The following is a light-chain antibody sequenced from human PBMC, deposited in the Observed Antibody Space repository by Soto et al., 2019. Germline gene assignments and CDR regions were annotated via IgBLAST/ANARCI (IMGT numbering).Light chain of an antibody. CDR3: AAWDDSLIAHV. J-gene: IGLJ1*01. CDR1: SSNIGSNT. V-gene: IGLV1-44*01. CDR2: NNN. Sequence: QSVLTQPPSASGTPGQRVTISCSGSSSNIGSNTVNWYQQLPGTAPKLLIYNNNQRPSGVPDRFSGSKSGTSASLAISGLQSDDEADYYCAAWDDSLIAHVFGTGTKDTVL.